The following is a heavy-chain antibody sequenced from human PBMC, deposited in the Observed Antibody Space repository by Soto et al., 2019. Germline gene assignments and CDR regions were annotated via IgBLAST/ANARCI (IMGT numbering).Heavy chain of an antibody. CDR1: GGTFSSYA. Sequence: SVKVSCKASGGTFSSYAISWVRQAPGQGLEWMGGIIPIFGTANYAQKFQGRVTITADESTSTAYMELSSLRSEDTAVYYCARVNYYDSSAYYRVYFDYWGQGTLVTVSS. CDR3: ARVNYYDSSAYYRVYFDY. J-gene: IGHJ4*02. CDR2: IIPIFGTA. V-gene: IGHV1-69*13. D-gene: IGHD3-22*01.